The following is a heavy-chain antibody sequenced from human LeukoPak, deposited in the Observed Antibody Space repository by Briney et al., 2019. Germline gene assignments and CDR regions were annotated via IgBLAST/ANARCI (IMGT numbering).Heavy chain of an antibody. CDR3: ARDSPERGYSYGPLDNYFDY. D-gene: IGHD5-18*01. CDR2: LYSGGST. J-gene: IGHJ4*02. Sequence: GGSLRLSCAASGFTVSSYYMSWVRQAPRKGLEWVSVLYSGGSTYYADSVKGRFTISRDNSKNTLYLQMNSLRAEHTAVYYCARDSPERGYSYGPLDNYFDYWGQGTLVTVSS. V-gene: IGHV3-53*01. CDR1: GFTVSSYY.